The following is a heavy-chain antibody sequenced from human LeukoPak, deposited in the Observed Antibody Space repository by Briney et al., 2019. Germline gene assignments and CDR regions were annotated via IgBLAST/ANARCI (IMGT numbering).Heavy chain of an antibody. CDR2: IRYDGSNK. Sequence: GGSLRLSCAASGFTFSSYGMHWVRQAPGKGLKWVAFIRYDGSNKYYADSVKGRFTISRDNSKNTLNLQMNSLRTEDTAVYYCAKGKWELRADYFDYWGQGTLVTVSS. D-gene: IGHD1-26*01. CDR1: GFTFSSYG. J-gene: IGHJ4*02. CDR3: AKGKWELRADYFDY. V-gene: IGHV3-30*02.